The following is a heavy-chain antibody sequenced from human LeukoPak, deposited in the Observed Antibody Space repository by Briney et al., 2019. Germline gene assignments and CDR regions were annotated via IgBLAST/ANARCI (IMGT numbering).Heavy chain of an antibody. CDR3: ARYDYMDV. CDR1: GFTFRSYA. CDR2: ISYDGSDK. Sequence: GGSLRLSCAASGFTFRSYAMHWVRQAPGKGLEWVAFISYDGSDKYYAGSVKGRFTISRDNSNNTLNLQMNSLRAEDTAVYYCARYDYMDVWGKGTTVTVSS. V-gene: IGHV3-30*04. J-gene: IGHJ6*03.